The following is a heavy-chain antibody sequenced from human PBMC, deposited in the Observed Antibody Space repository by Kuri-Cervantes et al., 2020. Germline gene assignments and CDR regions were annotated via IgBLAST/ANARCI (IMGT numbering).Heavy chain of an antibody. J-gene: IGHJ6*03. CDR2: INTSGGGT. V-gene: IGHV1-46*01. D-gene: IGHD3-10*01. Sequence: ASVKVSCKASGYTFTSYCMHWVRQAPGQGLEWMGVINTSGGGTSYAQKFQGRVTMTSDTSTTTVYMELSSLRSEDTAVYYCARVDYGSGSYYVYYYYYMDVWGKGTTVTVSS. CDR3: ARVDYGSGSYYVYYYYYMDV. CDR1: GYTFTSYC.